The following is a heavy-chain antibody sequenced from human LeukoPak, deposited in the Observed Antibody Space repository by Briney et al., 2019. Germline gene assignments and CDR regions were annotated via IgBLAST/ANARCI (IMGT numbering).Heavy chain of an antibody. CDR2: IDPSDSYT. J-gene: IGHJ4*02. D-gene: IGHD5-12*01. V-gene: IGHV5-10-1*01. CDR1: GYIFTRYW. Sequence: GESLKISCKGSGYIFTRYWISWVRQMPGKGLEWMGKIDPSDSYTNYSPSFQGHVTISSDKSISTAYLQWSTLKASDTAMYYCARHEGGYAASDYWGQGTLVTVSS. CDR3: ARHEGGYAASDY.